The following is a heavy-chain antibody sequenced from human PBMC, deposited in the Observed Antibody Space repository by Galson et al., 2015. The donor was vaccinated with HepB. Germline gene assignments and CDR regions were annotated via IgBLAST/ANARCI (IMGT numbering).Heavy chain of an antibody. V-gene: IGHV3-48*03. CDR3: ARAGRCSSTSCYSLTWVYYYYYGMDV. J-gene: IGHJ6*02. D-gene: IGHD2-2*01. CDR2: ISSSGSTI. Sequence: SLRLSCAASGFTFSSYEMNWVRQAPGKGLEWVSYISSSGSTIYYADSVKGRFTISRDNAKNSLYLQMNSLRAEDTAVYYCARAGRCSSTSCYSLTWVYYYYYGMDVWGQGTTVTVSS. CDR1: GFTFSSYE.